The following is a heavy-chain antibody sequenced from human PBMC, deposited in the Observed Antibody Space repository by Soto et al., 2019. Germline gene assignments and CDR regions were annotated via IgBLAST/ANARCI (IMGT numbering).Heavy chain of an antibody. D-gene: IGHD1-26*01. CDR1: GYTFTSYG. J-gene: IGHJ4*02. V-gene: IGHV1-18*01. CDR2: ISAYNGNT. CDR3: ARDRGSYALDY. Sequence: QVQLVQSGAEVKKPGASVKVSCKASGYTFTSYGISWVRQAPGQGLEWMGWISAYNGNTNYEQKPQGRVTRTTGTSTGSAYMELRSLRSDDTAVYYWARDRGSYALDYWGPGTLVTVAS.